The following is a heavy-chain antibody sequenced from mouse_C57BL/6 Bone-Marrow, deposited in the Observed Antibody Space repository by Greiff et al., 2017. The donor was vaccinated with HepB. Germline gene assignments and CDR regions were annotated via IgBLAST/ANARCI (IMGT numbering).Heavy chain of an antibody. V-gene: IGHV5-12*01. CDR3: ARLHYYGSILDY. D-gene: IGHD1-1*01. Sequence: EVHLVESGGGLVQPGGSLKLSCAASGFTFSDYYMYWVRQTPEKRLEWVAYISNGGGSTYYPDTVKGRFTISRDNAKNTLYLQMSRLKSEDTAMYYCARLHYYGSILDYWGQGTTLTVSS. CDR1: GFTFSDYY. J-gene: IGHJ2*01. CDR2: ISNGGGST.